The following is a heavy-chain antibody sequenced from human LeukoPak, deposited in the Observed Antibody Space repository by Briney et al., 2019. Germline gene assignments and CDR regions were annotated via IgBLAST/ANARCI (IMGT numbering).Heavy chain of an antibody. CDR2: IRYDGSNK. D-gene: IGHD2-15*01. CDR1: GFTFSSYG. Sequence: PGGSLRLSCAASGFTFSSYGMHWVRQAPGKGLEWVAFIRYDGSNKYYADSVKGRFTISRDNSKNTLYLQMNSLRAEDTAVYYCARDAKDIVVVVAATLLPDAFDIWGQGTMVTVSS. V-gene: IGHV3-30*02. CDR3: ARDAKDIVVVVAATLLPDAFDI. J-gene: IGHJ3*02.